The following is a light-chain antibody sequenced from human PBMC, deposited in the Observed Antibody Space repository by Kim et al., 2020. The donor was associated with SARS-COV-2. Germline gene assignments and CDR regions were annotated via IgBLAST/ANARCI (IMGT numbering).Light chain of an antibody. V-gene: IGLV3-19*01. CDR3: NSRGSSVNHLV. CDR2: GKN. J-gene: IGLJ2*01. Sequence: SSELTQDPAVSVALGQTVRITCQGDSLRSYYASWYQQKPGQAPVLVIYGKNNRPSGIPDRFSGSSSGNTASLTITGAQAEDEADYYCNSRGSSVNHLVFG. CDR1: SLRSYY.